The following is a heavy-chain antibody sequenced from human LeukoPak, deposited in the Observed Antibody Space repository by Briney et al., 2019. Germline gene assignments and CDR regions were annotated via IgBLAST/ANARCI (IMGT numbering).Heavy chain of an antibody. V-gene: IGHV4-59*01. Sequence: SETLSLTCAVSGGPFSGYFWSWIRQPPGKGLEWIGYIYYSGSTNYNPSLKSRVTISLDTSKNQFPLKLNSVTAADTAMYYCARSFSPNYYDLLDYWGQGTLATVSS. CDR2: IYYSGST. CDR1: GGPFSGYF. J-gene: IGHJ4*02. CDR3: ARSFSPNYYDLLDY. D-gene: IGHD3-22*01.